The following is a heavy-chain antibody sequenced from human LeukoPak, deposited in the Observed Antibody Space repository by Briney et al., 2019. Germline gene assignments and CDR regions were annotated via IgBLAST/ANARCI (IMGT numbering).Heavy chain of an antibody. D-gene: IGHD3-3*01. V-gene: IGHV1-8*01. CDR3: ARGITIFGVDLDY. J-gene: IGHJ4*02. Sequence: GASVKVSCKASGYTFTSYGINWVRQATGQGLEWMGWMNPNSGNTGYAQKFQGRVTITRNTSISTAYMELSSLRSEDTAVYYCARGITIFGVDLDYWGQGTLVTVSS. CDR1: GYTFTSYG. CDR2: MNPNSGNT.